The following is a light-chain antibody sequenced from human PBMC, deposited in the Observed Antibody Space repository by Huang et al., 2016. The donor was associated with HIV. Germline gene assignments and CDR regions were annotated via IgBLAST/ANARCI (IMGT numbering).Light chain of an antibody. CDR3: QQYNNWPPWT. Sequence: EIVMTQSPATLSVSPGERATLSCRASQSGSSNLAWYHQNTGQSPRLLIYGASTRAPGLPARFSGSGSGTEFTLTISSLQSEDFAVYYCQQYNNWPPWTFGQGTKVEIK. V-gene: IGKV3-15*01. CDR2: GAS. CDR1: QSGSSN. J-gene: IGKJ1*01.